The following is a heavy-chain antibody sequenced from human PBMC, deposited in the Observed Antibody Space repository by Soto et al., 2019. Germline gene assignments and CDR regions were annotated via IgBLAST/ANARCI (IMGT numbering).Heavy chain of an antibody. CDR2: ISGSGGST. Sequence: EVQLLGSGGGLVQPGGSLRLSCAASEFTFSDYAMNWVRQAPGKGLEWVSAISGSGGSTYYADSVKGRFTIARDNSKNTLYLQMNSLRAEDTAVYYCAKGGAAAPRHYYFYMDVWGKGTTVTVSS. D-gene: IGHD6-13*01. V-gene: IGHV3-23*01. CDR3: AKGGAAAPRHYYFYMDV. CDR1: EFTFSDYA. J-gene: IGHJ6*03.